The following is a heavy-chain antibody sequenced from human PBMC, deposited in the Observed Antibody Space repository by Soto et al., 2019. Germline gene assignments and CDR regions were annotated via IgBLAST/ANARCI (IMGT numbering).Heavy chain of an antibody. J-gene: IGHJ5*02. CDR1: GGSISSGDYY. D-gene: IGHD2-8*01. V-gene: IGHV4-31*03. CDR3: ARDVRPAHTNWFDP. CDR2: IYHSGST. Sequence: QVQLQESGPGLVKPSQTLSLTCTVSGGSISSGDYYWSWVRQHPGKGLEWIGYIYHSGSTYYNPSPKSRVTIXVXTXXTQFSLKLSSVTAADTAVYYCARDVRPAHTNWFDPWGQGTLVTVSS.